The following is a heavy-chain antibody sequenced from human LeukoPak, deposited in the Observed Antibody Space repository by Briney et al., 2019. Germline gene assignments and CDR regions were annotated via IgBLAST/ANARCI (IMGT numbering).Heavy chain of an antibody. V-gene: IGHV1-2*02. Sequence: GGSVKVSCKASGYTFTGYYMHWVRQAPGQGLEWMGWINPNSGGTNYAQKFQGRVTMTRDTSISTAYMELSRLRSDDTAVYYCARAPDYGDWFDPWGQGTLVTVSS. CDR3: ARAPDYGDWFDP. J-gene: IGHJ5*02. CDR2: INPNSGGT. D-gene: IGHD4-17*01. CDR1: GYTFTGYY.